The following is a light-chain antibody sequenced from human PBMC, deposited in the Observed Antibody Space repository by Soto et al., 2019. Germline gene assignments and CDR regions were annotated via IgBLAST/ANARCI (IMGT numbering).Light chain of an antibody. V-gene: IGLV2-14*03. CDR2: DIF. J-gene: IGLJ2*01. Sequence: QSALTQPASVSASPGQSISISCTGTTNDVGAFDYVSWYQQHPGKPPKLIIYDIFNRPSGVSHRFSGSKSGNSASLTISGLQAEDEADYYCSSYTTNNAHVFGGGTKLTVL. CDR3: SSYTTNNAHV. CDR1: TNDVGAFDY.